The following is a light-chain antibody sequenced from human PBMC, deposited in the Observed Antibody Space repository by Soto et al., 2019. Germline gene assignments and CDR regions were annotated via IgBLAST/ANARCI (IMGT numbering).Light chain of an antibody. CDR3: QQYNSYYT. CDR1: QSISSW. Sequence: DIQMTQSPSTLSASVGDRVTITCRASQSISSWLAWYQQKPGKAPKLLIYKASSLESGVPSRFSGSGSGTEFTLTISSLQPDDFANYSCQQYNSYYTFGQGTKLEIK. J-gene: IGKJ2*01. V-gene: IGKV1-5*03. CDR2: KAS.